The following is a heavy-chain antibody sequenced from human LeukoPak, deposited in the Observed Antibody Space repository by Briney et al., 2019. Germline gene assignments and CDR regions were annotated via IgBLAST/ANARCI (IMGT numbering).Heavy chain of an antibody. D-gene: IGHD3-10*01. CDR2: ISGSGGST. Sequence: GGTLRLSCAASGFTFSTYGMSWVRQAPGQGLEWVSRISGSGGSTYYADSVTGRFTISRDNSKSTLYLQMNSLRAEDTAVDYCAKRDGGYWGQGTLVTVSS. CDR3: AKRDGGY. CDR1: GFTFSTYG. V-gene: IGHV3-23*01. J-gene: IGHJ4*02.